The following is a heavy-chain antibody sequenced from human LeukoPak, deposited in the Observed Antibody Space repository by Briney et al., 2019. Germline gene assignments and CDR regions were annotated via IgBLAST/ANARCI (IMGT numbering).Heavy chain of an antibody. V-gene: IGHV3-48*04. CDR1: GFTFSSYW. J-gene: IGHJ4*02. CDR3: ARALNYYDILIGYWY. CDR2: ISSSGSTI. Sequence: GGSLRLSCAASGFTFSSYWMNWVRQAPGKGLEWVSYISSSGSTIYYADSVKGRFTISRDNAENSLYLQMNSLRAEDTAVYYCARALNYYDILIGYWYWGQGTLVTISS. D-gene: IGHD3-9*01.